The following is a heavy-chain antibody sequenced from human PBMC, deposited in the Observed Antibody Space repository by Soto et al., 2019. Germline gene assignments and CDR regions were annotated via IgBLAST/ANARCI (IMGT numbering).Heavy chain of an antibody. J-gene: IGHJ4*02. D-gene: IGHD3-10*01. CDR3: ALRLGGASGNDGFFDF. CDR2: IYWDDDK. V-gene: IGHV2-5*02. Sequence: QITLKESGPMLVEPTEALALTCSFSGFSLRSSPEGVGWFRQPPGKALEWLAVIYWDDDKRYNPSLKTRITMTKDTSRNQVALTMTDMEPKDTATYFCALRLGGASGNDGFFDFWGQGFPFTVS. CDR1: GFSLRSSPEG.